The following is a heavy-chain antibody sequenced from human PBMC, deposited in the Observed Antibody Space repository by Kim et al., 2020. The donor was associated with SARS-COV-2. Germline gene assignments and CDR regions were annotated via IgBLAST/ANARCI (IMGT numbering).Heavy chain of an antibody. V-gene: IGHV3-49*03. CDR3: TKARKDQLRPRGYYYYGMDV. CDR1: GFTFGDYA. CDR2: IRSKAYGGTT. D-gene: IGHD2-2*01. J-gene: IGHJ6*02. Sequence: GGSLRLSCTASGFTFGDYAMSWFRQAPGKGLEWVGFIRSKAYGGTTEYAASVKGRFTISRDDSKSIAYLQMNSLKTEDTAVYYCTKARKDQLRPRGYYYYGMDVWGQGTTVTVSS.